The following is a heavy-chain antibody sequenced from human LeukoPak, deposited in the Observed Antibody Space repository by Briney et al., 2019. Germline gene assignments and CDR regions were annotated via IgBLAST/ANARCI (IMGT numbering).Heavy chain of an antibody. CDR1: GGTLSSYA. CDR2: IIPIFGTA. CDR3: AREKKEYCGGDCKGAWFDP. Sequence: SVKVSCKASGGTLSSYAISWVRQAPGQGLEWMGGIIPIFGTANYAQKFQGRVTITADKSTSTAYMELSSLRSEDTAVYYCAREKKEYCGGDCKGAWFDPWGQGTLVTVSS. J-gene: IGHJ5*02. V-gene: IGHV1-69*06. D-gene: IGHD2-21*02.